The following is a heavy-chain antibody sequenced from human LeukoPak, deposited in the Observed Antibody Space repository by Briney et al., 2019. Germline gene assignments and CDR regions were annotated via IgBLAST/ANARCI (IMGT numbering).Heavy chain of an antibody. CDR2: IYPDDSDA. V-gene: IGHV5-51*01. Sequence: GESLKISCKASGYSFTTYWLAWVRQMPGKGLEWMGIIYPDDSDARYRPSFQGQVTILADKSISTAYLQWSSLKASDTAMYYCARQGYCSSTSCYVDFWGQGTLVTVSS. CDR1: GYSFTTYW. CDR3: ARQGYCSSTSCYVDF. J-gene: IGHJ4*02. D-gene: IGHD2-2*01.